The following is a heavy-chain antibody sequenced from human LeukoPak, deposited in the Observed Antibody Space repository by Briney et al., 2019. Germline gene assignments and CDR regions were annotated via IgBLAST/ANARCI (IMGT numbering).Heavy chain of an antibody. J-gene: IGHJ4*02. CDR3: AKDRGGYCSGGSCWTPIFFFDY. Sequence: GGSLRLSCAASGFTFSSYGMHWVRQAPGKGLEWVSFIRYDGSNKYYADSVKGRFTISRDNSKNTLYLQMNSLRAEDTAVYYCAKDRGGYCSGGSCWTPIFFFDYWGQGTLVTVSS. CDR2: IRYDGSNK. CDR1: GFTFSSYG. V-gene: IGHV3-30*02. D-gene: IGHD2-15*01.